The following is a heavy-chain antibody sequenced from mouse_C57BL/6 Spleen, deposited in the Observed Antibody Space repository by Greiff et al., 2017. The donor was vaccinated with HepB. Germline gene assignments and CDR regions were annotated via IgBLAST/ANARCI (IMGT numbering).Heavy chain of an antibody. CDR3: ARYPFYYYGSGYFDV. D-gene: IGHD1-1*01. Sequence: EVKLVESGGGLVQPGGSLSLSCAASGFTFTDYYMSWVRQPPGKALEWLGFIRNKANGYTTEYSASVKCRFTISRDNSQSILYLQMNALRAEDSATYYCARYPFYYYGSGYFDVWGTGTTVTVSS. V-gene: IGHV7-3*01. J-gene: IGHJ1*03. CDR1: GFTFTDYY. CDR2: IRNKANGYTT.